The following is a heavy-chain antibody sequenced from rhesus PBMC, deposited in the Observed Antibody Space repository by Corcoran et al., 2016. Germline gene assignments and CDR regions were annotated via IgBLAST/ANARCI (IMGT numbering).Heavy chain of an antibody. CDR2: IRSGESP. CDR1: GGSVSGYW. V-gene: IGHV4-160*01. J-gene: IGHJ6*01. CDR3: ARQGVIAAAGPGGYYGLDS. Sequence: QVQLQQWGEGLVKPSETLSLTCAVYGGSVSGYWWGWIRQPPGKGLEWIGRIRSGESPNHNPTHKSRGTSTIATSKKQFSLKLSSVTAADTAVYYCARQGVIAAAGPGGYYGLDSWGQGVVVTVSS. D-gene: IGHD6S26*01.